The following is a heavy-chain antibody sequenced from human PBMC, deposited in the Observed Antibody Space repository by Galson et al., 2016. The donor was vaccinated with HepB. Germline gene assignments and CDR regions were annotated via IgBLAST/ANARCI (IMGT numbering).Heavy chain of an antibody. CDR1: GYTFRNYG. V-gene: IGHV1-18*04. CDR3: AREPAIVTACTWFPDY. J-gene: IGHJ4*02. Sequence: SVKVSCKASGYTFRNYGISWVRQAPGQGLEWMGWISGYNGKTYYAQKIQGRVTMTTDTSTSTAYMELRNLKSDDTAVYYCAREPAIVTACTWFPDYWGQGTLLTVSS. CDR2: ISGYNGKT. D-gene: IGHD3-16*02.